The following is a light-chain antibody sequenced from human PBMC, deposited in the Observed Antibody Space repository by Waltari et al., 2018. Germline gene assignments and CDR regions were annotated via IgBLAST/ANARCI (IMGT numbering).Light chain of an antibody. CDR2: ENT. CDR1: SPSLAPFR. CDR3: QSYDNSLRGSLL. V-gene: IGLV1-40*01. J-gene: IGLJ3*02. Sequence: HSVLTQAPSVSGAPGQRVTIPCTGGSPSLAPFRLNRYQHPPGMVPKLLIYENTRRPAGGPDRFSGSKSGTSASLAIEGLQPEDEGDYYCQSYDNSLRGSLLFGGGTKVTV.